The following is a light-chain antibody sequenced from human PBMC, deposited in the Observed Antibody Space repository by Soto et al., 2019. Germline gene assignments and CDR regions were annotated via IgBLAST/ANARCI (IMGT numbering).Light chain of an antibody. CDR3: SSYTSSSTLV. CDR1: SSDVGDFDC. V-gene: IGLV2-14*01. J-gene: IGLJ2*01. Sequence: QSALTQPASVSGSPGQSITISCTGTSSDVGDFDCVSWYQQHPGKAPKLMIYEVSDRPSGVSNRFSGSKSGDTASLTISGLQAEDEADYNCSSYTSSSTLVFGGGTKLTVL. CDR2: EVS.